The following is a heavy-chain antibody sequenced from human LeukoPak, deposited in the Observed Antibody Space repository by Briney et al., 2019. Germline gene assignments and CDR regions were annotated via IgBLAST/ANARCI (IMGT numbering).Heavy chain of an antibody. CDR1: GYTFTSYY. J-gene: IGHJ3*02. V-gene: IGHV1-46*01. Sequence: EASVKVSCKASGYTFTSYYMHWVRQAPGQGLEWMGLINPSGGSTSYAQKFQGRVTMTRDTSTSTVYVELSSLRSEDTAVYYCARTPPLTYYYDSSGYRSARAFDIWGQGTMVTVSS. D-gene: IGHD3-22*01. CDR3: ARTPPLTYYYDSSGYRSARAFDI. CDR2: INPSGGST.